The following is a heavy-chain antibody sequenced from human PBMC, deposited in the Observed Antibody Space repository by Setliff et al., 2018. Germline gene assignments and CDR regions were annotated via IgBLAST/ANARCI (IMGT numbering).Heavy chain of an antibody. CDR2: VSTYNGDT. Sequence: GASVKVSCKASGNGFSSFSITWVRQAPGQGLEWMGWVSTYNGDTKYAQNFRGRVTMTTDMSTSTVYMELRTLRSDDTAVYFCARRPIALAGYRKGAFDIWGQGTMVTVSS. D-gene: IGHD6-19*01. CDR1: GNGFSSFS. V-gene: IGHV1-18*01. CDR3: ARRPIALAGYRKGAFDI. J-gene: IGHJ3*02.